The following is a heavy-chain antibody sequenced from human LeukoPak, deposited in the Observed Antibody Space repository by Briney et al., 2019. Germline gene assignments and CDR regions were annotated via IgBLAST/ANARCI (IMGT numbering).Heavy chain of an antibody. Sequence: QPGGSLRLSCVASGFTFSTYWMSWVRQAPGKGLEWVSAISGSGGSTYYADSVKGRFTISRDNSKNTLYLQMNSLRAEDTAVYYCAKVLSDSYSSSSGDAFDIWGQGTMVTVSS. CDR1: GFTFSTYW. CDR3: AKVLSDSYSSSSGDAFDI. V-gene: IGHV3-23*01. CDR2: ISGSGGST. J-gene: IGHJ3*02. D-gene: IGHD6-13*01.